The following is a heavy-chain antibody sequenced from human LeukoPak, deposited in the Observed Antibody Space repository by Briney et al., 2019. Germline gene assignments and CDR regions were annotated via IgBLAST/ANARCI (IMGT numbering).Heavy chain of an antibody. CDR2: IYYSGST. V-gene: IGHV4-30-4*01. D-gene: IGHD3-3*01. CDR1: GGSISSGDYY. CDR3: ARGSPDEYYDYNTYYYYGMDV. J-gene: IGHJ6*02. Sequence: SETLSLTCTVSGGSISSGDYYWSWIRQPPGKGLEWIGYIYYSGSTYYNPSLKSRVTISGDTSKNQFSLKLSSVTAADTAVYYCARGSPDEYYDYNTYYYYGMDVWGQGTTVTVSS.